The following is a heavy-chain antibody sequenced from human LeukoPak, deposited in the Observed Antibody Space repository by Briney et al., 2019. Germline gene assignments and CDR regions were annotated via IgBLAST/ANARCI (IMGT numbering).Heavy chain of an antibody. J-gene: IGHJ4*02. D-gene: IGHD3-22*01. V-gene: IGHV4-59*01. Sequence: PSETLSVTRTVSGGSISSYYWSWIRQPPGKGLEWIGYISYSGSTNYNPSLKSRVTITVDTSKNQFSLNLSSVTAADTAVYYCARALYYYDSSGPLPLKWGQGTLVTVSS. CDR1: GGSISSYY. CDR3: ARALYYYDSSGPLPLK. CDR2: ISYSGST.